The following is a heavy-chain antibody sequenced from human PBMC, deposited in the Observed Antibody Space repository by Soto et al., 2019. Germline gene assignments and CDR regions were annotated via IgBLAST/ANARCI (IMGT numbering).Heavy chain of an antibody. J-gene: IGHJ4*02. CDR1: GFTFSSYA. Sequence: GGSLRLSCAASGFTFSSYAMSWVRQAPGKGLEWVSAISGSGGSTYYADSVKGRFTISRDNSKNTLYLQMNSLRAEDTAVYYCAKGVDLWFGGYYFDYWGQGTLVTVST. CDR2: ISGSGGST. D-gene: IGHD3-10*01. V-gene: IGHV3-23*01. CDR3: AKGVDLWFGGYYFDY.